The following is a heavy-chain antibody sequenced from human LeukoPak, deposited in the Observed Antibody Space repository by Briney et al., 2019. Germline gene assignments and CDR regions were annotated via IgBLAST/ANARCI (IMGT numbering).Heavy chain of an antibody. CDR3: ARRRKYYYDSSGANYAFDI. CDR2: IYYSGST. J-gene: IGHJ3*02. V-gene: IGHV4-59*08. CDR1: GGSISSYY. Sequence: SETLSLTCTLSGGSISSYYWSWIRPPPGEGLEWIGYIYYSGSTNYNPSLKSRVTISVDTSKNQFSLKLSSVTAADTAVYYCARRRKYYYDSSGANYAFDIWGQGTMVTVSS. D-gene: IGHD3-22*01.